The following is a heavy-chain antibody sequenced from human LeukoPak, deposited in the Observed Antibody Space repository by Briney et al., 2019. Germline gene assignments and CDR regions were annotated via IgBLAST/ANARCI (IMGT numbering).Heavy chain of an antibody. Sequence: ASVKVSCKASGYTFTSYGISLVRQAPGQGLEWMGWMSAYDGNTNYAQKLQGRVTMTTDTSTSTAYMELRSLRSDDTAVYYCAREYSGSNWWFDPWGQGTLVTVSS. J-gene: IGHJ5*02. V-gene: IGHV1-18*01. CDR2: MSAYDGNT. CDR1: GYTFTSYG. CDR3: AREYSGSNWWFDP. D-gene: IGHD1-26*01.